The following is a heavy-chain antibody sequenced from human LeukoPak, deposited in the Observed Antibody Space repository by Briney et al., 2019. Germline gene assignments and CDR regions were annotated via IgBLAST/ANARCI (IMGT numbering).Heavy chain of an antibody. D-gene: IGHD6-13*01. CDR3: ARDRPSSQIDY. V-gene: IGHV4-4*02. Sequence: SETLSLTCAVSGGSISSSNWWSWVRQPPGKGLEWIGYIYHSGSTYYNPSLKSRVTISVDRSKNQFSLKLSSVTAADTAVYYCARDRPSSQIDYWGQGTLVTVSS. CDR2: IYHSGST. J-gene: IGHJ4*02. CDR1: GGSISSSNW.